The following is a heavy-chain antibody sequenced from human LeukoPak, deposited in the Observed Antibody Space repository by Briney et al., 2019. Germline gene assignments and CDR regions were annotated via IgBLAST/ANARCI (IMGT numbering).Heavy chain of an antibody. Sequence: GGSLRLSCAASGFTFNSYWMHWVRQVPAKGLVWVSRINSDGSDTTYADSVKGRFTISRDNAKNTLYLQMNSLRAEDTAVYYCVRAGYCSGGSCYEEAKWFDPWGQGTLVTVSS. D-gene: IGHD2-15*01. CDR1: GFTFNSYW. V-gene: IGHV3-74*01. CDR3: VRAGYCSGGSCYEEAKWFDP. J-gene: IGHJ5*02. CDR2: INSDGSDT.